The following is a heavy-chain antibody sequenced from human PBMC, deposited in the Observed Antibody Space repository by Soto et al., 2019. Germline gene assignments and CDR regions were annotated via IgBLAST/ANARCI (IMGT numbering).Heavy chain of an antibody. D-gene: IGHD3-22*01. V-gene: IGHV1-46*03. CDR3: ARPLNSGYYFFDY. CDR1: GYTFISYY. CDR2: INPSGGST. J-gene: IGHJ4*02. Sequence: ASVKVSCKASGYTFISYYIHWARQAPGQGLEWMGIINPSGGSTSYAQKFQGRVTMTRGTSTSTVYMELSSLRSEDTAVYYCARPLNSGYYFFDYWGQGTLVTVSS.